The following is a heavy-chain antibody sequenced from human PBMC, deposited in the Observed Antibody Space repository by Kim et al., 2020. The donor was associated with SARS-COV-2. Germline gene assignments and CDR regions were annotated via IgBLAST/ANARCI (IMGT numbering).Heavy chain of an antibody. CDR3: ARDHREWLQYTANWYFDL. Sequence: SETLSLTCTVSGGSISSYYRSWIRQPPGKGLEWIGYIYYSGSTNYNPSLKSRVTISVDTSKNQFTLKLSSVTAADTAVYYCARDHREWLQYTANWYFDLWGRGTLVTVSS. D-gene: IGHD3-3*01. J-gene: IGHJ2*01. CDR2: IYYSGST. CDR1: GGSISSYY. V-gene: IGHV4-59*01.